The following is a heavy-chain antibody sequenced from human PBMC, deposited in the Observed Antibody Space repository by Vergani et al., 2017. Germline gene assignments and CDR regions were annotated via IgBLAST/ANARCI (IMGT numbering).Heavy chain of an antibody. CDR1: GFSLSNARMG. CDR3: ARWLQSRGFDP. D-gene: IGHD5-24*01. Sequence: KESGPVLVKPTETLTLTCTVSGFSLSNARMGVSWIRQPPGKGLEWIGYIYYSGSTNYNPSLKSRVTISVDTSKNQFSLKLSSVTAADTAVYYCARWLQSRGFDPWGQGTLVTVSS. V-gene: IGHV4-61*01. CDR2: IYYSGST. J-gene: IGHJ5*02.